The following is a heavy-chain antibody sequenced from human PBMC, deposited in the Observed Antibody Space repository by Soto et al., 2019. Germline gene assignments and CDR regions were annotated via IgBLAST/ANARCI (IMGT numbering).Heavy chain of an antibody. Sequence: GGSLRLSCAASGFPFGSFAMSWVRQAPGKGLEWVSAISGSGGTTYYSDSVKGRFTISRDNSKNTVYLQMNDLRVEDAAEYFCAKDSWAIFGVPAGEYYAMDVWGQGTTVTVSS. D-gene: IGHD3-3*01. J-gene: IGHJ6*02. CDR1: GFPFGSFA. CDR2: ISGSGGTT. CDR3: AKDSWAIFGVPAGEYYAMDV. V-gene: IGHV3-23*01.